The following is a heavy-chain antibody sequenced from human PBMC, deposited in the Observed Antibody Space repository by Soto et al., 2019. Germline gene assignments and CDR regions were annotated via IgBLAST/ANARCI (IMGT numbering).Heavy chain of an antibody. CDR1: GYTFTSYG. D-gene: IGHD3-10*01. J-gene: IGHJ4*02. Sequence: QVQLVQSGAEVKKPGASVKVSCKASGYTFTSYGISWVRQAPGQGLEWMGWISAYNGNTNYAQKLQGRVTMTTDTSTSTAYMELRILRSDDMAVYYCARERGYYGSGSYPADYWGQGTLVTVSS. CDR2: ISAYNGNT. V-gene: IGHV1-18*03. CDR3: ARERGYYGSGSYPADY.